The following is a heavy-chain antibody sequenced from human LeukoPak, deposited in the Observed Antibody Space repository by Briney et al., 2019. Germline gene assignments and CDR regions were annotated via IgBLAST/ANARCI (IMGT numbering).Heavy chain of an antibody. D-gene: IGHD3-10*01. CDR3: ARDASGSYYGNWFDP. V-gene: IGHV3-11*04. J-gene: IGHJ5*02. CDR1: GFPFSDYY. CDR2: ISSSGSTI. Sequence: GSLRLSCAASGFPFSDYYMSWIRQAPGKGLEWVSYISSSGSTIYYADSVKGRFTISRDNAKNSLYLQMNSLRAEDTAVYYCARDASGSYYGNWFDPWGQGTLVTVSS.